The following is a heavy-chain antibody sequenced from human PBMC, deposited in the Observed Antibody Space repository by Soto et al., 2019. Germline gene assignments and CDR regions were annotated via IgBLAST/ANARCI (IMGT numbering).Heavy chain of an antibody. CDR3: ARNGTYSSSLSQYSRMAV. Sequence: QVQLVQSGAEVKEPGSSVRVSCKASGGTFDNFIMNWVRQTPGRGLEWMGGIVPMLGTPTYAEKFKGRVTISATGSTRTIYMEVTSLRSDDTAIYYCARNGTYSSSLSQYSRMAVGGEGTTFTVCS. CDR2: IVPMLGTP. D-gene: IGHD1-26*01. CDR1: GGTFDNFI. J-gene: IGHJ6*04. V-gene: IGHV1-69*01.